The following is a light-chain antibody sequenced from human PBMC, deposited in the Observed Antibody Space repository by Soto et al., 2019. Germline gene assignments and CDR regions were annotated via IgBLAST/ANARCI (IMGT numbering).Light chain of an antibody. CDR1: QSLLYSANNKNY. V-gene: IGKV4-1*01. Sequence: DIVMTQSPDSLALSVGERATINCKSSQSLLYSANNKNYVAWYQKKPGQPPRLLVYWSSTRKSGVPDRFSGSGPGTDFTLTISSLQAEDVAVYFCQQFYSTPPTFGGGTKVEI. J-gene: IGKJ4*01. CDR2: WSS. CDR3: QQFYSTPPT.